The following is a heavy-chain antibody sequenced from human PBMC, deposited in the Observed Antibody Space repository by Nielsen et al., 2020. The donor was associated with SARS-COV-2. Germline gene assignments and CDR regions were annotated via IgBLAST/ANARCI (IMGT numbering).Heavy chain of an antibody. V-gene: IGHV3-21*01. CDR3: ARDQDGGAATSNWYFDL. CDR2: ITMSGAYM. J-gene: IGHJ2*01. Sequence: GESLKIPCAASGFRFTSYSMNWVRQAPGKGLEWVASITMSGAYMYYADSVRGRFTVSRDNAENSLYLQMNSLRDEDTAVYYCARDQDGGAATSNWYFDLWGRGTLVIVSS. CDR1: GFRFTSYS. D-gene: IGHD6-25*01.